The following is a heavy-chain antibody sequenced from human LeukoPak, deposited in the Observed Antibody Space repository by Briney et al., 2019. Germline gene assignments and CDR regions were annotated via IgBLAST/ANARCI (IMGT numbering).Heavy chain of an antibody. CDR2: IYPGDSDT. CDR1: GYRFTTYW. V-gene: IGHV5-51*01. CDR3: ARHPYGSTYFDY. J-gene: IGHJ4*02. D-gene: IGHD4-17*01. Sequence: ESLKISCKASGYRFTTYWIGWVRQMPGKGLEWMGIIYPGDSDTRYSPSFQGQVTISADKTITTAYLQWSSLKASDTAMYYCARHPYGSTYFDYWGQGTLVTVSS.